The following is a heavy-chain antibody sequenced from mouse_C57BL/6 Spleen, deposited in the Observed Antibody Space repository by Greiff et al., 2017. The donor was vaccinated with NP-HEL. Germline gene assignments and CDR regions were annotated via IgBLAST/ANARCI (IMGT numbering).Heavy chain of an antibody. D-gene: IGHD3-2*02. CDR2: IYPGSGNT. Sequence: QVQLQQSGAELVRPGASVKLSCKASGYTFTDYYINWVKQRPGQGLEWIARIYPGSGNTYYNEKFKGKATLTAEKSSSTAYMQLSSLTSEDSAVYFCARGTAQATFAYWGQGTLVTVSA. V-gene: IGHV1-76*01. J-gene: IGHJ3*01. CDR3: ARGTAQATFAY. CDR1: GYTFTDYY.